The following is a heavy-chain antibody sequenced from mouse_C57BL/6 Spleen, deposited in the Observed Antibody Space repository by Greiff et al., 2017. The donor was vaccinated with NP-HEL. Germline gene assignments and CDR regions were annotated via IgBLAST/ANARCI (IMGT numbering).Heavy chain of an antibody. Sequence: QVQLQQPGAELVRPGTSVKLSCKASGYTFTSYWMHWVKQRPGQGLEWIGVIDPSDSYTNYNQKFKGKATLTVDTSSSTAYMQLSSLTSEDSAVYYCAIYYYGSSWFAYWGQGTLVTVSA. J-gene: IGHJ3*01. CDR3: AIYYYGSSWFAY. V-gene: IGHV1-59*01. CDR1: GYTFTSYW. CDR2: IDPSDSYT. D-gene: IGHD1-1*01.